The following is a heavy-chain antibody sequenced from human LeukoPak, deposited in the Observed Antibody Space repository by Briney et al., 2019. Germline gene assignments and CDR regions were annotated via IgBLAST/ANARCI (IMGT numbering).Heavy chain of an antibody. J-gene: IGHJ4*02. CDR3: AKEDRRYCSGGSCYTSFDY. V-gene: IGHV3-30*18. CDR1: GFTFSSYG. CDR2: ISYDGSNK. Sequence: GGSLRLSCAASGFTFSSYGMLWVRQAPGKGLEWVAVISYDGSNKYYADSVKGRFTISRDNSKNTLYLQMNSLRAEDTAVYYCAKEDRRYCSGGSCYTSFDYWGQGTLVTVSS. D-gene: IGHD2-15*01.